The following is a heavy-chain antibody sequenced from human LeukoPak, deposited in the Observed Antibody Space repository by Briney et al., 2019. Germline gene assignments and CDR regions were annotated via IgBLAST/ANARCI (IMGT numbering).Heavy chain of an antibody. CDR2: IKSKTDGGTT. Sequence: GGSLRLSCAASGFTFSSYNMNWVRQAPGKGLEWVGRIKSKTDGGTTDYAAPVKGRFTISRDDSKNTLYLQMNSLETEDTAVYYCAKDGPNWGRDFDYWGQGTLVTVSS. D-gene: IGHD7-27*01. CDR1: GFTFSSYN. J-gene: IGHJ4*02. V-gene: IGHV3-15*01. CDR3: AKDGPNWGRDFDY.